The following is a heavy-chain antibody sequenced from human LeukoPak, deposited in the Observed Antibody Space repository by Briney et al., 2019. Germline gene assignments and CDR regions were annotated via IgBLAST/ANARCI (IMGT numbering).Heavy chain of an antibody. J-gene: IGHJ4*02. V-gene: IGHV1-2*02. Sequence: ASVKVSCKASGYTFTGYYMHWVRQAPGQGLEWMGWINPNSGGTNYAQKFQGRVTMTRDTSISTAYMELSRLRSDDTAVYYCAREDPAVAASDYWGQGTLVTVSS. CDR3: AREDPAVAASDY. D-gene: IGHD6-13*01. CDR1: GYTFTGYY. CDR2: INPNSGGT.